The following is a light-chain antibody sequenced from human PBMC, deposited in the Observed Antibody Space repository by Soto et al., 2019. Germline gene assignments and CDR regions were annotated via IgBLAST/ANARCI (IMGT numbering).Light chain of an antibody. J-gene: IGLJ2*01. V-gene: IGLV3-1*01. Sequence: SYELTQPPSLSVSPGQTASITCSGDKLGDKYACWYQQKPGQSPVLVIYQDSKRPSGIPERFSGSNSGNTATLSISGTQAMDEADYYCQAWDSSYVVFGGGTNLTVL. CDR1: KLGDKY. CDR3: QAWDSSYVV. CDR2: QDS.